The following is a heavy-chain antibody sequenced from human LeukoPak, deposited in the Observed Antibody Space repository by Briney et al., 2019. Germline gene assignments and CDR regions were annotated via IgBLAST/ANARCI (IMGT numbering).Heavy chain of an antibody. V-gene: IGHV3-7*05. J-gene: IGHJ6*02. CDR3: ARDSGIAAAGDYGMDV. D-gene: IGHD6-13*01. CDR1: GFPFSDYW. Sequence: GSLRLSCTASGFPFSDYWMTWVRQAPGKGLEWVANIKQEGSEKYYVGSVRGRFTISRDNTKNSLFLQMNSLRAEDTAMYYCARDSGIAAAGDYGMDVWGQGTTVAVSS. CDR2: IKQEGSEK.